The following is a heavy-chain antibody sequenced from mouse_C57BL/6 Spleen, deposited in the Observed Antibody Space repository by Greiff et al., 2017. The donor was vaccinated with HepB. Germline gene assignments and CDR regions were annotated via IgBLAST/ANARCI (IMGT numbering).Heavy chain of an antibody. D-gene: IGHD3-2*02. Sequence: VKLQQSGAELVRPGASVTLSCKASGYTFTDYEMHWVKQTPVHGLEWIGAIDPETGGTAYNQKFKGKAILTADKSSSTAYMELRSLTSEDSAVYYCTRQGQLRLWFAYWGQGTLVTVSA. V-gene: IGHV1-15*01. CDR2: IDPETGGT. CDR3: TRQGQLRLWFAY. J-gene: IGHJ3*01. CDR1: GYTFTDYE.